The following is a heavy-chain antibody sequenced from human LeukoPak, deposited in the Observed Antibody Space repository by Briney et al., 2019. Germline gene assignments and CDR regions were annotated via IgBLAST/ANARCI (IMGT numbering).Heavy chain of an antibody. D-gene: IGHD3-10*01. CDR1: GGSFSGYY. Sequence: KSSETLSLTCAVYGGSFSGYYWSWIRQPPGKGLEWIGEINHSGSTNYNPSLKSRVTISVDTSKNQFSLKLSSVTAADTAVYYCARARYYYGSGNLDYWGQGTLVTVSS. CDR2: INHSGST. J-gene: IGHJ4*02. CDR3: ARARYYYGSGNLDY. V-gene: IGHV4-34*01.